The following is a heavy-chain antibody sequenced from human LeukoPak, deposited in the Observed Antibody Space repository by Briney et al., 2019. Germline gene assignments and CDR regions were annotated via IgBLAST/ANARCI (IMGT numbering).Heavy chain of an antibody. CDR1: GGSISSYY. Sequence: SETLSLTCTVSGGSISSYYWSWIRQPPGKGLEWMGYIYYSGSTNYSPSLESRVTISVDTSKNQFSLKLSSVTAADTAVYYCARLSYYYDSSGYYYAGFDYWGQGTLVTVSS. J-gene: IGHJ4*02. D-gene: IGHD3-22*01. V-gene: IGHV4-59*08. CDR2: IYYSGST. CDR3: ARLSYYYDSSGYYYAGFDY.